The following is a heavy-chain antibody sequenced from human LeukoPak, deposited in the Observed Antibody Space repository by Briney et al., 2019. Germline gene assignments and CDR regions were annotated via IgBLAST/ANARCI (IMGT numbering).Heavy chain of an antibody. V-gene: IGHV4-39*07. D-gene: IGHD3-22*01. CDR2: IYYSGST. CDR1: GGSISSSSYY. CDR3: ARSSGYYYGQVDY. J-gene: IGHJ4*02. Sequence: SETLSLTCTVSGGSISSSSYYWGWIRQPPGKGLEWIGSIYYSGSTYYNPSLKSRVTISVDTSKNRFSLKLSSVTAADTAVYYCARSSGYYYGQVDYWGQGTLVTVSS.